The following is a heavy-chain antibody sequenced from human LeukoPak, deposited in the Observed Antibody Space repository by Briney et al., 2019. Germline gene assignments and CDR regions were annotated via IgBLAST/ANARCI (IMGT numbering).Heavy chain of an antibody. Sequence: PGGSLRLSCAASGFTFSSYAMSWVRQAPGKGLEWVSAISGSGGSTYYADSVKGRFTISRDNSKNTLYLQMNSLRAEDTAVYYCARDLTFGGEIDYWGQGALVTVSS. CDR1: GFTFSSYA. CDR3: ARDLTFGGEIDY. D-gene: IGHD3-16*01. J-gene: IGHJ4*02. V-gene: IGHV3-23*01. CDR2: ISGSGGST.